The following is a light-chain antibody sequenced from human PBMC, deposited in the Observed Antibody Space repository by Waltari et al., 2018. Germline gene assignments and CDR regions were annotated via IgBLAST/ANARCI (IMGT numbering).Light chain of an antibody. V-gene: IGKV3-11*01. CDR2: AAS. Sequence: TLSLSPGETATLSCRASQSISKYLVWYQQRPGHAPRLLIYAASTRATGVPDRFSGSGYGTDFTLTISRLEPEDFAVYYCQNHERLPATFGQGP. CDR1: QSISKY. J-gene: IGKJ1*01. CDR3: QNHERLPAT.